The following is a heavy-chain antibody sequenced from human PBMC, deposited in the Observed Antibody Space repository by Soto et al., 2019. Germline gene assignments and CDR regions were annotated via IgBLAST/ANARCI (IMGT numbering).Heavy chain of an antibody. J-gene: IGHJ3*02. CDR3: ARRYSSAFDI. V-gene: IGHV4-39*01. Sequence: SETLSLTFTVSGGSIRSRRCHWGWSRQAPGKGLEWIASIKYSGTTFYNPSLKSRVTLSVDTSKNQFALKLSSVTAAETAVYYCARRYSSAFDIWGQGTMVT. CDR1: GGSIRSRRCH. D-gene: IGHD6-13*01. CDR2: IKYSGTT.